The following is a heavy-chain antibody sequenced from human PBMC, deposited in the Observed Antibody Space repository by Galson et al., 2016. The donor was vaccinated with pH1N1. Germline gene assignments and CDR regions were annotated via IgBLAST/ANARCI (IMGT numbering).Heavy chain of an antibody. CDR2: IKQDGSEI. Sequence: SLRLSCAASGFTFTDYAMSWVRQAPGKGLEWVANIKQDGSEIHYMDSVKGRFTISRDNAKSSVYLQMNSLRAEDTAVYYCTRKIAADWGQGTLLTVSS. J-gene: IGHJ4*02. CDR3: TRKIAAD. CDR1: GFTFTDYA. V-gene: IGHV3-7*01. D-gene: IGHD6-25*01.